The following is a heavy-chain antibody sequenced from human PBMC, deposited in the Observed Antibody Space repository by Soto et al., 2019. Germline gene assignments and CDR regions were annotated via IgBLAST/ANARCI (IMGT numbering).Heavy chain of an antibody. V-gene: IGHV3-23*01. CDR2: ISGSGGRT. D-gene: IGHD3-16*01. CDR1: GFPFSSYA. CDR3: AKGGYYSLFDI. Sequence: EMQLLESGGGLVQPGGSLRLSCVASGFPFSSYAMSWVRQTPGKGLEWVSGISGSGGRTYYADSVKGRFTISRDNSNNTLWLQMHSLRVEDTAVYFCAKGGYYSLFDIWGQGTMVTVSA. J-gene: IGHJ3*02.